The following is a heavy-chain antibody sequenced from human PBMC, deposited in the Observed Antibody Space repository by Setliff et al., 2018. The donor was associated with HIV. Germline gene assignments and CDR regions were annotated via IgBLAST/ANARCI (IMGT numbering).Heavy chain of an antibody. V-gene: IGHV4-39*07. CDR1: GDSFNGSHSL. J-gene: IGHJ4*02. Sequence: PSETLSLTCTVSGDSFNGSHSLWGWIRQPPGKGLEWVGNVYYNWATYYNPSLKNRVTISVDTSKNQFSLRLTSVTAADTAVYYCAREPDYWGQGILVTVAS. CDR2: VYYNWAT. CDR3: AREPDY.